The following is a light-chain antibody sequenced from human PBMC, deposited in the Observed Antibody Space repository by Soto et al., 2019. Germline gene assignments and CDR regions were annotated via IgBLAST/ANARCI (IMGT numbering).Light chain of an antibody. CDR2: GNS. CDR3: QSYDSSLSVL. Sequence: QSVLTQPPSVSGAPGKRVTISGTGSSSNIGAGYDVHWYQQLPGTAPKLLIYGNSNRPSGVPDRFSGSKSGTSASLAITGLQAEDEADYYCQSYDSSLSVLFGGGTKLTVL. CDR1: SSNIGAGYD. V-gene: IGLV1-40*01. J-gene: IGLJ2*01.